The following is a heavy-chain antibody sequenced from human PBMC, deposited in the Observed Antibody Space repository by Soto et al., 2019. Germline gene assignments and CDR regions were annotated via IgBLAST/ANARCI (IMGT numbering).Heavy chain of an antibody. V-gene: IGHV3-30-3*01. Sequence: QVQLVESGGGVVQPGRSLRLSCAASGFTFSSYAMHWVRQAPGKGLEWVAVISYDESNKNYADSVKGRFTISRDNSKNALYLQMNSLRAEDTAVYYCARDLDRPYGYQDYWGQGTLVTVSS. CDR3: ARDLDRPYGYQDY. J-gene: IGHJ4*02. CDR1: GFTFSSYA. CDR2: ISYDESNK. D-gene: IGHD4-17*01.